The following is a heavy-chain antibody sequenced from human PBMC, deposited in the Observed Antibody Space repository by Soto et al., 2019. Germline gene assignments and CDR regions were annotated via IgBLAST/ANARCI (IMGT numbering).Heavy chain of an antibody. CDR2: TYYRSKWYN. V-gene: IGHV6-1*01. J-gene: IGHJ6*02. Sequence: SQTLSLTCAISGDSVSSNSAAWNWIRQSPSRGLEWLGRTYYRSKWYNDYAVSVKSRITINPDTSKNQFSLQLNSVTPEDTAVYYCARDSLAGRGYYYYGMDVWGQGTTVTVSS. D-gene: IGHD1-26*01. CDR1: GDSVSSNSAA. CDR3: ARDSLAGRGYYYYGMDV.